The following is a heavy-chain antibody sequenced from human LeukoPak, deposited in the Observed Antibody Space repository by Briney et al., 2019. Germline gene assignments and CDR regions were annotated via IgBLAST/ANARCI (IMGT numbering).Heavy chain of an antibody. D-gene: IGHD3-22*01. CDR2: IYYSGHT. Sequence: SETLSLTCSVSNSSFTTYYWSWFRQPPGKGLEWIGFIYYSGHTNYSPSLKSRVALSIDTSKNQFTLNLRSVTAADTAMYYCTRVTIISGYWMDFDTWGQGTPVTVSS. V-gene: IGHV4-59*01. J-gene: IGHJ4*02. CDR3: TRVTIISGYWMDFDT. CDR1: NSSFTTYY.